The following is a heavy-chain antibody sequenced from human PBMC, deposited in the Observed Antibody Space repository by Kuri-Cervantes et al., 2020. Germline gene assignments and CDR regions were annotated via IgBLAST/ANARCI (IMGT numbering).Heavy chain of an antibody. CDR3: ARDETYYYGSGIDY. CDR2: IIPIFGTA. D-gene: IGHD3-10*01. Sequence: SVKVSCKASGGTFSSYAISWVRQAPGQGLEWMGGIIPIFGTANYAQKFQGRVTITADKSTSTAYMELGSLRSEDTAVYYCARDETYYYGSGIDYWGQGTLVTVSS. J-gene: IGHJ4*02. CDR1: GGTFSSYA. V-gene: IGHV1-69*06.